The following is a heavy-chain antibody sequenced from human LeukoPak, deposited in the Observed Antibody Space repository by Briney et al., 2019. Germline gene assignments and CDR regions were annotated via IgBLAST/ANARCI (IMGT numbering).Heavy chain of an antibody. CDR2: IKQDGSEK. D-gene: IGHD3-3*01. CDR3: ARDPEITIFGVVQYGMDV. V-gene: IGHV3-7*01. J-gene: IGHJ6*02. CDR1: GFTFSSYW. Sequence: GGSLRLSCAASGFTFSSYWMSWVRQAPGKGLEWVANIKQDGSEKYYVDSVKGRFTISRDNSKNTLYLQMNSLRAEDTAVYYCARDPEITIFGVVQYGMDVWGQGTTVTVSS.